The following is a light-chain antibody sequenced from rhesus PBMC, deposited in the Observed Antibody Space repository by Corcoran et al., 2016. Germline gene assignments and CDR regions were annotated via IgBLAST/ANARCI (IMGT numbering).Light chain of an antibody. CDR2: EVS. CDR1: QSLLHSGGKTY. Sequence: DIVMTQTPLSLPVTPGEPASISCRSSQSLLHSGGKTYLYWYRQKPGQSPQLLIYEVSNRASGVPDRFSGSGSGTDCTLKISRGGAEDVGVYYCMQGIQLYSFGQGTKVEIK. V-gene: IGKV2-82*01. CDR3: MQGIQLYS. J-gene: IGKJ2*01.